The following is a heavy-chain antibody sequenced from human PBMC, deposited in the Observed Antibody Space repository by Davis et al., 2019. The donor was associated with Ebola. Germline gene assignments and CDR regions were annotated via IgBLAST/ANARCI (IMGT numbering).Heavy chain of an antibody. Sequence: PGGSLRLSCAASGFTFDDYAMHWVRQAPGKGLEWVSGISWNSGSIGYADSVKGRFTISRDNAKNSLYLQMNSLRAEDTALYYCAKDTASRYSSGQFGYWGQGTLVTVSS. CDR2: ISWNSGSI. CDR1: GFTFDDYA. CDR3: AKDTASRYSSGQFGY. V-gene: IGHV3-9*01. D-gene: IGHD6-19*01. J-gene: IGHJ4*02.